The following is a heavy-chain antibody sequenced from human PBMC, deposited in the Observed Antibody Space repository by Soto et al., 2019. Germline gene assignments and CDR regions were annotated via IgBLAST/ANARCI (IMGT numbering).Heavy chain of an antibody. V-gene: IGHV1-3*01. CDR3: ARDCTGGSCSSRYDY. Sequence: QVQLVQSGAEVKKPGASVKVSCKASGYTFTSYAIHWVRQAPGQRLEWMGWINAGNGNTRYSEKFQGRVTITRDTSASTAYMELSSLISEDTAVYYCARDCTGGSCSSRYDYWGQGTLVTVSS. J-gene: IGHJ4*02. CDR1: GYTFTSYA. CDR2: INAGNGNT. D-gene: IGHD2-15*01.